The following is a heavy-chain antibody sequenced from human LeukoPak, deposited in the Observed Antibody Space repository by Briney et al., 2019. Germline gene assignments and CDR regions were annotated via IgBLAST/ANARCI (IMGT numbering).Heavy chain of an antibody. CDR2: SNHSGST. J-gene: IGHJ4*02. D-gene: IGHD2-8*02. V-gene: IGHV4-34*01. Sequence: SETLSLTCAAYGGSFSGYYWSWIRQPPGKGLEWIGESNHSGSTNYNPSLKSRVTISVDKSKNQFSLKLSSVTAADTAVYYCARDLTERYFDYWGQGTLVTVSS. CDR3: ARDLTERYFDY. CDR1: GGSFSGYY.